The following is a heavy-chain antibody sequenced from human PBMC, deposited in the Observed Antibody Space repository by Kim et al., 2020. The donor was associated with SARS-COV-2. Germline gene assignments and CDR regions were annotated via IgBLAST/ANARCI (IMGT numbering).Heavy chain of an antibody. D-gene: IGHD6-13*01. CDR3: AEGIAAAGVDY. CDR2: K. J-gene: IGHJ4*02. Sequence: KYYAASVKGRFTISRDNSKNTLYLQMTGVEDEDTAVYYGAEGIAAAGVDYWGQGTLVTVSS. V-gene: IGHV3-33*01.